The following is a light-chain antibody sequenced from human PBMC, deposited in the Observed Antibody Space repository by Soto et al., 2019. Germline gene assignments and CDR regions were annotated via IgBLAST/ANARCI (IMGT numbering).Light chain of an antibody. Sequence: QSALTQPASVSGSPGQSITISCTGTSSDVGGYNYVSWYQQQAGKAPKLIIHEVSNRPSGVSNRFSGSKSGNTASLTISGLQAEDEADYYCDSYSSSRAYVFGLGTKVNV. CDR3: DSYSSSRAYV. J-gene: IGLJ1*01. CDR2: EVS. V-gene: IGLV2-14*01. CDR1: SSDVGGYNY.